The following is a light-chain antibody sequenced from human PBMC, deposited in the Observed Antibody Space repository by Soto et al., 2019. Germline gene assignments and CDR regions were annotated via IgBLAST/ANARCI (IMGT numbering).Light chain of an antibody. Sequence: QLVLTQPASVSGSPGQSITISCTGTSSDVGGYDYVSWYQQHPGKAPKLMIYNVRNRPSGVSNRFSGSKAGNTASLTISGLQAEDEAAYYCSSYTSSSTVVFGGGTKVTVL. V-gene: IGLV2-14*01. CDR3: SSYTSSSTVV. CDR1: SSDVGGYDY. J-gene: IGLJ2*01. CDR2: NVR.